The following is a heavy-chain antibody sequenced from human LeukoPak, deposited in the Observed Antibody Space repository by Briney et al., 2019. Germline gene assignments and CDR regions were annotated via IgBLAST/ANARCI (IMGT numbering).Heavy chain of an antibody. CDR3: ITDLGTTTVTGYYFDY. D-gene: IGHD4-11*01. V-gene: IGHV3-15*01. J-gene: IGHJ4*02. CDR2: IKSKTDGVTT. Sequence: GGSLRLSCAASGFTFSNAWMSWVRQAPGKGLEWVGRIKSKTDGVTTDYAAPVKGRFTISRDDSKTTLFLQMNSLKTEDTAVYYCITDLGTTTVTGYYFDYWGQGTLLTVSS. CDR1: GFTFSNAW.